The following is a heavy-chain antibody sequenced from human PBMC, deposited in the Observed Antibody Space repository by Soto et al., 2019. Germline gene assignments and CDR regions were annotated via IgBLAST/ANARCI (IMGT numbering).Heavy chain of an antibody. CDR3: TRDFPRLLPHLTSGYFQH. J-gene: IGHJ1*01. CDR2: ISSSSSYM. Sequence: EVQLVESGGGLVKPGGSLRLSCAASGFTFSAYGLNWVRQAPGKGLEWIAYISSSSSYMYYADSVKGRFTVSRDNAQKVLYLEMNSLRADDTAVYYCTRDFPRLLPHLTSGYFQHGGQGTLVTVSA. V-gene: IGHV3-21*02. CDR1: GFTFSAYG.